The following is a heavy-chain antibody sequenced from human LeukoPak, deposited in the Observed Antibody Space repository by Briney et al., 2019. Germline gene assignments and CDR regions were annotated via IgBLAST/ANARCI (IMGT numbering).Heavy chain of an antibody. CDR2: IKSKTDGGTT. J-gene: IGHJ4*02. V-gene: IGHV3-15*01. D-gene: IGHD6-19*01. CDR3: TTGIIAVAGTVSDY. CDR1: GFTFSNAW. Sequence: GGSLRLSCAASGFTFSNAWMSWVRQAPGKGLEWVGRIKSKTDGGTTDYAAPVKGRFTISRDDSKNTLYLQMNSLKTEDTAVYYCTTGIIAVAGTVSDYWGQGTLVTVSS.